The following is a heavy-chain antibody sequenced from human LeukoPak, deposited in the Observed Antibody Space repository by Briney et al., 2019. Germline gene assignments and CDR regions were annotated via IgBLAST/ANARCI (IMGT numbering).Heavy chain of an antibody. V-gene: IGHV3-21*01. J-gene: IGHJ4*02. CDR2: LSTSSRYI. D-gene: IGHD3-10*01. Sequence: GVTLTLYCSASAFTFGCYSMKWLRQAPGKGLVWFISLSTSSRYIYYADSVKGRLTIARDNAKNFLYLQMNSLRGEDTAVYYCAPQWFGELSAVYWGQGTLVTVSS. CDR3: APQWFGELSAVY. CDR1: AFTFGCYS.